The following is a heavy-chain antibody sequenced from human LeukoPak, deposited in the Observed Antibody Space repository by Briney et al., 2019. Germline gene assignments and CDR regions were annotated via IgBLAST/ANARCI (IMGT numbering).Heavy chain of an antibody. CDR1: GGSFSGYY. Sequence: PSETLSLTCAVYGGSFSGYYWSWIRQPPGKGLEWIGEINHSGSTNYNPSLKSRVTISVDTSKNQFSLKLSSVTAADTAVYYCASRNWFDPWGQGTLVTVS. CDR3: ASRNWFDP. CDR2: INHSGST. J-gene: IGHJ5*02. V-gene: IGHV4-34*01.